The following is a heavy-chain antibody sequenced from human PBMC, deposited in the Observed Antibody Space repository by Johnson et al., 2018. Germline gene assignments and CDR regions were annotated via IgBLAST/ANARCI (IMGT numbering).Heavy chain of an antibody. V-gene: IGHV3-33*03. D-gene: IGHD3-3*01. CDR1: GFTFSSYG. Sequence: QVQLVQSGGGVVQPGRSLRLSCAASGFTFSSYGMHWVRQAPGKGLEWVAVIWYDGSNKYYADSVKGRFTISRYNAKNSLYLQMNSLRAEDMAVYYCAKPLRLLARDYYYMDVWGKGTTVTVSS. J-gene: IGHJ6*03. CDR3: AKPLRLLARDYYYMDV. CDR2: IWYDGSNK.